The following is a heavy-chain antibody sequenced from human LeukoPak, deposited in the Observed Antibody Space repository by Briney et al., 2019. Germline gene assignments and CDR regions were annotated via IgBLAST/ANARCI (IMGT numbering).Heavy chain of an antibody. Sequence: GGSLRLSCAASGFTFSSYAMSWVRQAPGKGLEWVSAISGSGGSTYYAGSVKGRFTISRDNSKNTLYLQMNSLRAEDTAVYYCAKAPLLWFGVYYFDYWGQGTLVTVSS. CDR3: AKAPLLWFGVYYFDY. CDR1: GFTFSSYA. V-gene: IGHV3-23*01. J-gene: IGHJ4*02. CDR2: ISGSGGST. D-gene: IGHD3-10*01.